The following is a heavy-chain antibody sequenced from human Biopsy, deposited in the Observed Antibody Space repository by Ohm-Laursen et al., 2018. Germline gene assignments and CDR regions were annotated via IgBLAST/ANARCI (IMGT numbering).Heavy chain of an antibody. CDR2: IYPNNGAT. D-gene: IGHD3/OR15-3a*01. V-gene: IGHV1-2*02. CDR3: ARGLVDWAMPS. CDR1: SYTFTDYT. Sequence: ASVKASCTVSSYTFTDYTIHWMRQAPGQGLEWMGSIYPNNGATKNAQKFQGRVTMTRDTSINTAFVELKSLRSDDTAVYYGARGLVDWAMPSWGQGTLVIVSS. J-gene: IGHJ4*02.